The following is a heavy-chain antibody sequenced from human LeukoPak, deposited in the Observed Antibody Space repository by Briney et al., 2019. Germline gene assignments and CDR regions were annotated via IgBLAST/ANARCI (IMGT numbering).Heavy chain of an antibody. J-gene: IGHJ4*02. V-gene: IGHV4-59*08. Sequence: PSETPSLTCSVSGGSISSYYWSWIRQPPGKGLEWIGYIYSSGSTNYNPSLESRVTISEDTSKNQISLKLSSVTAADTAIYYCARRSWYVDYWGQGTLVTVSS. CDR1: GGSISSYY. D-gene: IGHD6-13*01. CDR3: ARRSWYVDY. CDR2: IYSSGST.